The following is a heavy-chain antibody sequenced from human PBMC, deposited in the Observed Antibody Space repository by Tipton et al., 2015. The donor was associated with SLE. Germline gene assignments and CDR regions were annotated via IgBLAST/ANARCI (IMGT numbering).Heavy chain of an antibody. CDR2: IYYSGST. V-gene: IGHV4-39*07. CDR1: GGSISSSSYY. CDR3: ARVGGNSRGWFDP. D-gene: IGHD1-26*01. J-gene: IGHJ5*02. Sequence: TLSLTCTVSGGSISSSSYYWGWIRQPPGKGLEWIGSIYYSGSTYYNPSLKSRVTISVDTSKNQFSLKLSSVTAADTALYYCARVGGNSRGWFDPWGQGTLVTVSS.